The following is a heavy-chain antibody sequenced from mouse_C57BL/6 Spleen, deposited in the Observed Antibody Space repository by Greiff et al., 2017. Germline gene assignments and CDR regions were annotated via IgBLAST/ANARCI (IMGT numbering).Heavy chain of an antibody. V-gene: IGHV1-9*01. CDR1: GYTFTGYW. Sequence: VKLMESGAELMKPGASVKLSCKATGYTFTGYWIVWGKQRPGHGLEWIGKMLPGCGSTNYNEKFKGKATFTAGTSSNTAYMQLSSLTTEDASIYYCASGGSYDYWGQGTLVTVSA. D-gene: IGHD1-1*02. CDR2: MLPGCGST. CDR3: ASGGSYDY. J-gene: IGHJ3*01.